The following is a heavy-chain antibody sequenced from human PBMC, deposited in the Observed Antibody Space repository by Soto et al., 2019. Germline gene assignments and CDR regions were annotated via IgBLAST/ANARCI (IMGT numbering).Heavy chain of an antibody. J-gene: IGHJ3*02. D-gene: IGHD2-2*01. CDR1: GFTFSSYG. Sequence: QVQLVESGGGVVQPGRSLRLSCAASGFTFSSYGMHWVRQAPGKGLEWVAVISYDGSNKYYADSVKGRFTISRDNSKNXLXXXXXXXXXXDTAVYYCAKTYQLLPFDIWGQGTMVTVSS. V-gene: IGHV3-30*18. CDR3: AKTYQLLPFDI. CDR2: ISYDGSNK.